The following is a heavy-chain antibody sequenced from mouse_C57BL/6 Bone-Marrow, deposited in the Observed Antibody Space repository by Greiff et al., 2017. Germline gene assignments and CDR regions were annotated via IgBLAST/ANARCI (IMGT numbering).Heavy chain of an antibody. J-gene: IGHJ2*01. CDR2: IYPGNSDT. CDR3: TRRVPYAYYFDY. D-gene: IGHD6-5*01. Sequence: VQLQQSGTVLARPGASVKMSCKTSGYTFTSYWMHWVKQRPGQGLEWIGAIYPGNSDTSYNQKFKGKAKLTAVTSASTAYMELSSLTNEDSAVYYCTRRVPYAYYFDYWGQGTTLTVSS. CDR1: GYTFTSYW. V-gene: IGHV1-5*01.